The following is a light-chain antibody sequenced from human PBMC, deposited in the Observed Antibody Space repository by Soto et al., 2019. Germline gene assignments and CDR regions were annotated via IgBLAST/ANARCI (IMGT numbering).Light chain of an antibody. CDR2: EDN. Sequence: NFMLTQPHSVSESPGATVTISCTRSSGSIASNYVQWYQQRPGSAPTTVIYEDNQRPSGVPDRFSGSIDSSSNSASLTISGLKTEDEADYYCQSYDSSNQVFGTGTKLTVL. CDR1: SGSIASNY. V-gene: IGLV6-57*04. J-gene: IGLJ1*01. CDR3: QSYDSSNQV.